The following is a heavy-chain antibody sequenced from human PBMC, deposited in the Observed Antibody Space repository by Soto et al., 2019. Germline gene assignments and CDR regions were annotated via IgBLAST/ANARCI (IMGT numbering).Heavy chain of an antibody. CDR3: ARESEGSGSYVDY. V-gene: IGHV4-31*03. CDR2: IYYSGST. J-gene: IGHJ4*02. CDR1: GGSISSGGYY. D-gene: IGHD3-10*01. Sequence: SETLSLTCTVSGGSISSGGYYWSWIRQHPGKGLEWIGYIYYSGSTYYNPSLKSRVTISVDTSKNQFSLKLSSVTAADTAVYYCARESEGSGSYVDYWGQGTLVTVSS.